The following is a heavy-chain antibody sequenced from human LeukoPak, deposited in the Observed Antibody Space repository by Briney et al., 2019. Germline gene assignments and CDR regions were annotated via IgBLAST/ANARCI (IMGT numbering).Heavy chain of an antibody. V-gene: IGHV4-59*01. CDR1: GGSISSYY. CDR2: IYYSGST. D-gene: IGHD1-1*01. Sequence: SETLSLTCTVSGGSISSYYWSWIRQPPGKGLEWIGYIYYSGSTNFNPSLNGRVSISRDTTNNLFSLRLRSVTAADTAVYFCARGRVSSSTWYSTHYYYFYMDVWGKGTTVTVSS. CDR3: ARGRVSSSTWYSTHYYYFYMDV. J-gene: IGHJ6*03.